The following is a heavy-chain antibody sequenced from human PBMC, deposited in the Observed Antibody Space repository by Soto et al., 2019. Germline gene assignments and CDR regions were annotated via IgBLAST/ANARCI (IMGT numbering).Heavy chain of an antibody. CDR3: ATEIRAGGYSLETGP. CDR1: GYTFTSYY. J-gene: IGHJ5*02. V-gene: IGHV1-46*01. CDR2: INPSGGST. Sequence: ASVKVSCKASGYTFTSYYMHWVRQAPGQGLEWMGIINPSGGSTSYAQKFQGRVTMTRDTSTSTVYMELSTLRSEDTAVYNCATEIRAGGYSLETGPWGQGTLVTVSS. D-gene: IGHD5-18*01.